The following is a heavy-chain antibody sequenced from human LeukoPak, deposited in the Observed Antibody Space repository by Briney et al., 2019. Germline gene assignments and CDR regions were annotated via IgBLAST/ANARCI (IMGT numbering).Heavy chain of an antibody. D-gene: IGHD3-10*01. CDR3: ARPHRGGGSGSHPGDY. Sequence: ASVKVSCKASGYTFTGYYMHWVRQAPGQGLEWMGRINPNSGGTNYAQKFQGRVTMTRDTSISTAYMELSRLRSDDTAVYYCARPHRGGGSGSHPGDYWGQGTLVTVSS. CDR1: GYTFTGYY. V-gene: IGHV1-2*06. J-gene: IGHJ4*02. CDR2: INPNSGGT.